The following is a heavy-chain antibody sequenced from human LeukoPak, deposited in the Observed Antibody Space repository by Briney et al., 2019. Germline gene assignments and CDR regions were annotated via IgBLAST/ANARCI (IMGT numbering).Heavy chain of an antibody. CDR3: ARLGSTFGI. CDR2: VFFSVGS. Sequence: PGTLSLTCALSGGSICGYYWTWGRPPPRGRLEWVWYVFFSVGSTYNPPPKSRATSSVDTPTNSISRMLSSLTAAQTAAYFCARLGSTFGIWGQGTMVTVSS. D-gene: IGHD2-2*01. J-gene: IGHJ3*02. CDR1: GGSICGYY. V-gene: IGHV4-59*01.